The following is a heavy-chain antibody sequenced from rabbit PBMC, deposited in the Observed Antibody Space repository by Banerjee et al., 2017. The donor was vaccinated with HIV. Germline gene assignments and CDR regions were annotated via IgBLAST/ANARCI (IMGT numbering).Heavy chain of an antibody. Sequence: QEQLKESGGGLVQPGGSLKLSCKASGFDFSSYYMCWVRQAPGKGLEWIACIYTSSGNTYYANWAKGRFTISKTSSTTVTLQMTSLTAADTATYFCARDSYGTPFNLWGQGTLVTVS. V-gene: IGHV1S45*01. CDR3: ARDSYGTPFNL. CDR1: GFDFSSYY. CDR2: IYTSSGNT. D-gene: IGHD6-1*01. J-gene: IGHJ4*01.